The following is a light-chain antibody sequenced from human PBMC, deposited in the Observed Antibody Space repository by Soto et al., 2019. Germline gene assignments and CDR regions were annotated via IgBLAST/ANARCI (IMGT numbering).Light chain of an antibody. V-gene: IGLV2-14*01. CDR1: SSDIGGYNY. CDR2: DVS. J-gene: IGLJ2*01. CDR3: SSYTSSTTLI. Sequence: QSVLTQPASVSGSPGQSITISCTGTSSDIGGYNYVSWYQQNPGKAPKLMIYDVSNRPSGVSNRFSASKSGNTASLTISGLQAEDAADYYCSSYTSSTTLIFGGGTKVTVL.